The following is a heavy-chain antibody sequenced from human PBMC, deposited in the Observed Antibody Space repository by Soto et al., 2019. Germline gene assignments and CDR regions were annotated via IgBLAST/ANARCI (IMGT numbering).Heavy chain of an antibody. CDR3: ARNESSNIYGMDV. CDR1: GFTFSSYS. Sequence: GGSLRLSCAASGFTFSSYSMNWVRQAPGKGLEWVSSISSSSFSINYADSVKGRFSISRDNAQNSLHLQMNNLRAEDTAVYYCARNESSNIYGMDVWGQGSTVTVSS. D-gene: IGHD6-6*01. J-gene: IGHJ6*02. CDR2: ISSSSFSI. V-gene: IGHV3-21*01.